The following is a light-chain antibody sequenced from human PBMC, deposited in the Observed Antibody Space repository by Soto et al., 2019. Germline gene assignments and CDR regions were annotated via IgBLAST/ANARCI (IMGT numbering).Light chain of an antibody. J-gene: IGLJ1*01. V-gene: IGLV2-11*01. CDR1: SSDVGKYNY. Sequence: QSVLTQPRSVSGSPGQSVTISCTGTSSDVGKYNYVSWYQQHPGKAPKLIIYDVSRRPSGVHDRFSGSKSGNTASLTISGLRADDDADYYCCSYVGSFTYVFGTGTKVTVL. CDR3: CSYVGSFTYV. CDR2: DVS.